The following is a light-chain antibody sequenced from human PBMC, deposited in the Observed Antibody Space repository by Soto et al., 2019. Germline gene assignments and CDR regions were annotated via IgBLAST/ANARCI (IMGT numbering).Light chain of an antibody. Sequence: IVLTQSPGTLSLSPGERATLSCRASQSVSNNYLAWYQQKPGQAPRLIIYGASNRAAGIPARFSGSVSGTDGTITIASLETEDGGLYYCHQRQRWTRTFGQGTKVDIK. CDR2: GAS. CDR3: HQRQRWTRT. CDR1: QSVSNNY. V-gene: IGKV3-20*01. J-gene: IGKJ1*01.